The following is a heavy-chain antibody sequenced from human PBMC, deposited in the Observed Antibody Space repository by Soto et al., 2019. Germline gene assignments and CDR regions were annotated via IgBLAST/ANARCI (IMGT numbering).Heavy chain of an antibody. CDR1: GFTFSSYA. Sequence: QVQLVESGGGVVQPGRSLRLSCAASGFTFSSYAMHWVRQAPGKGLEWVAVISYDGSNKYYADSVKGRFTISRDNSKNTLYLQMNSLRAEDTAVYYCASRYCSGGSYYDSWFDPWGQGTLVTVSS. CDR2: ISYDGSNK. J-gene: IGHJ5*02. V-gene: IGHV3-30-3*01. D-gene: IGHD2-15*01. CDR3: ASRYCSGGSYYDSWFDP.